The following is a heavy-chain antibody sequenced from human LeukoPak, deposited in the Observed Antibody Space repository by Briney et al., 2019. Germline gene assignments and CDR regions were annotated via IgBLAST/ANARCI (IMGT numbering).Heavy chain of an antibody. J-gene: IGHJ4*02. CDR3: ARMGYCSSTSCSDLDY. CDR2: MNPNSGNT. Sequence: GASVKVSCKASGYTFTSYDINWVRQATGQGLEWMGWMNPNSGNTGCAQKFQGRATMTRNTSISTAYMELSSLRSEDTAVYYCARMGYCSSTSCSDLDYWGQGTLVTVSS. CDR1: GYTFTSYD. D-gene: IGHD2-2*01. V-gene: IGHV1-8*01.